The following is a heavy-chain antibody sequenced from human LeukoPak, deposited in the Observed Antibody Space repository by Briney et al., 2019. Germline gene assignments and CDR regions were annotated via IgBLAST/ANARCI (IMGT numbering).Heavy chain of an antibody. CDR2: ISGSGGST. CDR1: GFTFSSYA. D-gene: IGHD6-25*01. Sequence: GGSLRLSCAASGFTFSSYAMSWVRQAPGKGLEWVSAISGSGGSTYYADSVKGRFTISRDNSKNTLYLQMNGLRAEDTAVYYCANEKDPSGPPCRDYWGQGTLVTVSS. J-gene: IGHJ4*02. V-gene: IGHV3-23*01. CDR3: ANEKDPSGPPCRDY.